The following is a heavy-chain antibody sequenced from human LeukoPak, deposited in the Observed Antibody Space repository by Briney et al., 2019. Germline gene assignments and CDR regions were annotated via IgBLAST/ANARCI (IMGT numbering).Heavy chain of an antibody. J-gene: IGHJ6*02. Sequence: ASVKVSCKASGYTFTSYYMHWVRQAPGQGLEWMGIINPSGGSTSYAQKFQGRVTMTRDTSTSTVYMELSSLRSEDTAVYYCARFGGWLLGYYYYGMDVWGQGTTVTVSS. CDR1: GYTFTSYY. D-gene: IGHD3-9*01. CDR2: INPSGGST. V-gene: IGHV1-46*01. CDR3: ARFGGWLLGYYYYGMDV.